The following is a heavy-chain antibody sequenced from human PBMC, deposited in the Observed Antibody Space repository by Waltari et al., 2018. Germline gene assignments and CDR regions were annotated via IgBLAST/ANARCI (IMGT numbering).Heavy chain of an antibody. V-gene: IGHV4-39*07. CDR3: ASPIVVPAGGHGMVV. CDR1: GGSISSSSYY. D-gene: IGHD2-2*01. CDR2: SYYSGRT. J-gene: IGHJ6*02. Sequence: QLQLQESGPGLVKPSETLSLTCTVSGGSISSSSYYWGWIRQPPGKGLEWIGRSYYSGRTSYTPSLKSRVTISVDTSTTAFPLKLSSVTAADTSVYFCASPIVVPAGGHGMVVWGQGTTVTVSS.